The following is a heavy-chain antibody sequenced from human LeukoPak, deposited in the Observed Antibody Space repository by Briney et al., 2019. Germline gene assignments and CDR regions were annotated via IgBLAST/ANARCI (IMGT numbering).Heavy chain of an antibody. J-gene: IGHJ6*02. CDR3: ARNDYGDYATYGMDV. CDR1: GGTFSSYA. Sequence: ASVKVSCKASGGTFSSYAISWVRQAPGQGLEWMGGIIPIFGTANYAQKFQGRVTITADESTSTAYMELSSLRSEDTAVYYCARNDYGDYATYGMDVWAKGPRSPSP. D-gene: IGHD4-17*01. V-gene: IGHV1-69*13. CDR2: IIPIFGTA.